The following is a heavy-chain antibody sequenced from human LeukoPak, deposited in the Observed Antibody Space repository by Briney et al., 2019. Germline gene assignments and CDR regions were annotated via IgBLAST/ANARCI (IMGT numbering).Heavy chain of an antibody. CDR3: ARGAEDSSGWYGEFDY. D-gene: IGHD6-19*01. CDR2: IIPIFGTA. J-gene: IGHJ4*02. Sequence: SVKVSCKACGGTFSSYAISWVRQAPGQGLEWMGGIIPIFGTANYAQKFQGRVTITADESTNTAYMELSSLRSEDTAVYYCARGAEDSSGWYGEFDYWGQGTLVTVSS. V-gene: IGHV1-69*13. CDR1: GGTFSSYA.